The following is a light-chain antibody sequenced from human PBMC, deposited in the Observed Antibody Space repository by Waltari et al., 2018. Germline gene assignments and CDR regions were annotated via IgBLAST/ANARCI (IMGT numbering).Light chain of an antibody. CDR1: QRVLYSSNNKNY. V-gene: IGKV4-1*01. Sequence: DIVMTQSPDSLAVSLGERATIHCKSSQRVLYSSNNKNYLAWYQQKPGQPPKLLIYRASTRESGVPDRFSGSGSGTDFTLTISSLQAEDVAVYYCQQYYSTPYTFGQGTKLEIK. CDR2: RAS. J-gene: IGKJ2*01. CDR3: QQYYSTPYT.